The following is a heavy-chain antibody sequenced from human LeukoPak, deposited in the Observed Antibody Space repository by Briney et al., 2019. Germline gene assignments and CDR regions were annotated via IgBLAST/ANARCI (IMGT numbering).Heavy chain of an antibody. CDR2: IYPGDSDT. CDR3: ARRGEGLIDY. CDR1: GYSFTSDW. V-gene: IGHV5-51*01. D-gene: IGHD3-10*01. J-gene: IGHJ4*02. Sequence: PGESLKISCKGSGYSFTSDWIGWVRQMPGKGLEWMGTIYPGDSDTRYSPSFQGQVTISADKSITTSYLQWSSLKTSDTAMYYCARRGEGLIDYWGQGTLVTVSS.